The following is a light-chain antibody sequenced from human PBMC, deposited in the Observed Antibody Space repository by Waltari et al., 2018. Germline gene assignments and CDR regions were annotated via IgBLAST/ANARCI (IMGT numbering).Light chain of an antibody. J-gene: IGKJ3*01. CDR3: QQYGDSPPT. Sequence: EIELTQSPGTLSLSPGQRASLSCRASQAISNSYLAWYQQRPGQTPRLLMYASSSRATGIPDRFSGSGSGTDFTLTISRLEPEDFAVYYCQQYGDSPPTFGPGTTVDIK. CDR1: QAISNSY. CDR2: ASS. V-gene: IGKV3-20*01.